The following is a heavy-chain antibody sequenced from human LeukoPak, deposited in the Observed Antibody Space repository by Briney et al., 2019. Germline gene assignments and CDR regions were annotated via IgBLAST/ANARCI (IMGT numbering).Heavy chain of an antibody. D-gene: IGHD3-16*01. CDR1: GFTFRNAW. CDR2: IRSKKYGGTT. J-gene: IGHJ6*03. CDR3: SRADEGYVGYMDV. Sequence: GGSLRLSCAASGFTFRNAWMSWVRQAPGEGLEWIGSIRSKKYGGTTEYAASVKGRFSISRDDSISIAYLQMDSLKTEDTAVYYCSRADEGYVGYMDVWGKGTTVTISS. V-gene: IGHV3-49*04.